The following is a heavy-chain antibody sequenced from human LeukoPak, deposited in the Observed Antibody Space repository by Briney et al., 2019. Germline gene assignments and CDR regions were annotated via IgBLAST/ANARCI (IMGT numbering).Heavy chain of an antibody. D-gene: IGHD5/OR15-5a*01. Sequence: PSETLSLTCTVSGGSISSSSYYWGWIRQPPGKGLEWIGSIYYSGSTYYNPSLKSRVTISVDTSKNQFSLKLSSVTAADTAVYYCARDSVSQSLDYWGQGTLVTVSS. V-gene: IGHV4-39*07. CDR3: ARDSVSQSLDY. CDR1: GGSISSSSYY. CDR2: IYYSGST. J-gene: IGHJ4*02.